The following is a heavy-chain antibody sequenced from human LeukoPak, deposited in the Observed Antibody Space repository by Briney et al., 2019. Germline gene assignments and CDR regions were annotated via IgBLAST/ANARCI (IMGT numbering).Heavy chain of an antibody. J-gene: IGHJ4*02. CDR2: ISGNGGST. Sequence: GGSLRLSCAVSGFTFSSYAMSWVRQAPGKGLEWVSVISGNGGSTYHADSVKGRFTISRDNSKNTLYLQMNSLRAEDTAVYYCARDGSFPIVVVPAAMGGFDYWGQGTLVTVSS. V-gene: IGHV3-23*01. D-gene: IGHD2-2*01. CDR1: GFTFSSYA. CDR3: ARDGSFPIVVVPAAMGGFDY.